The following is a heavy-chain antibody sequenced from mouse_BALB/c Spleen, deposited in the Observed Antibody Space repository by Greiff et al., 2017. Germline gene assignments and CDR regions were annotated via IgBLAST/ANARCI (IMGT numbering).Heavy chain of an antibody. CDR2: IRSKSNNYAT. V-gene: IGHV10-1*02. Sequence: EVQVVESGGGLVQPKGSLKLSCAASGFTFNTYAMNWVRQAPGKGLEWVARIRSKSNNYATYYADSVKDRFTISRDDSQSMLYLQMNNLKTEDTAMYYCVSGPLGFAYWGQGTLVTVSA. J-gene: IGHJ3*01. CDR3: VSGPLGFAY. CDR1: GFTFNTYA.